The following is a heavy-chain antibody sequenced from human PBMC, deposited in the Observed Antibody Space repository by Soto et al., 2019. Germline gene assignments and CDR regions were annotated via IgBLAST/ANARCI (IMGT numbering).Heavy chain of an antibody. J-gene: IGHJ6*02. CDR1: GFTFSSYG. CDR3: AKESSAGFWSGTYYYYGMDV. CDR2: ISYDGSNK. Sequence: GGSLRLSCAASGFTFSSYGMHWVRQAPGKGLEWVAVISYDGSNKYYADSVKGRFTISRDNSKNTLYLQMNSLRAEDTAVYYCAKESSAGFWSGTYYYYGMDVWGQGTTVTVSS. V-gene: IGHV3-30*18. D-gene: IGHD3-3*01.